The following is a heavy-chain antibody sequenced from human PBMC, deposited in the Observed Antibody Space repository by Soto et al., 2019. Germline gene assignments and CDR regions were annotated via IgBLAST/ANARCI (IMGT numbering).Heavy chain of an antibody. D-gene: IGHD3-22*01. CDR2: ISAYNSNT. Sequence: ASVKVSGKASGYTFTSYGISWVRQATGQGLEWMGGISAYNSNTNDAQKLQGKATTTTDTSTSTAYMELSSLISDDTAVYYCASGDTSGLLRSWGQGTLVTVSS. CDR1: GYTFTSYG. J-gene: IGHJ4*02. V-gene: IGHV1-18*04. CDR3: ASGDTSGLLRS.